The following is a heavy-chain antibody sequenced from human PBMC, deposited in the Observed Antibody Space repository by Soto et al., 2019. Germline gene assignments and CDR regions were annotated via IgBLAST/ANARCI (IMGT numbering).Heavy chain of an antibody. D-gene: IGHD3-3*01. J-gene: IGHJ6*02. CDR2: ISSSSSTI. CDR1: GFTFSSYS. V-gene: IGHV3-48*02. Sequence: EVQLVESGGGLVQPGGSLILSCAASGFTFSSYSMNWVRQAPGKGLEWVSYISSSSSTIYYADSVKGRFTISRDNAKNSLYLLMNSLRDEDTAVYYCAREGLVIYYYYYGMDVWGQGTTVTVSS. CDR3: AREGLVIYYYYYGMDV.